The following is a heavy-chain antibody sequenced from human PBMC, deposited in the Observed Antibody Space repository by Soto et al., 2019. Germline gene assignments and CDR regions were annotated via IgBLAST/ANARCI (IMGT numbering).Heavy chain of an antibody. CDR1: GISLNTDGEG. J-gene: IGHJ4*02. CDR2: IYWDDDE. Sequence: QITLKESGPTQVKPTQTLTLTCSFSGISLNTDGEGVGWVRQPPGEALEWLALIYWDDDERYSPSLKTRLTITKDPSKNQVVLIMTNMDPVDTATYYCAHSRNLITEDAQVGDFDYWGQGTLVIVSS. CDR3: AHSRNLITEDAQVGDFDY. D-gene: IGHD3-10*01. V-gene: IGHV2-5*02.